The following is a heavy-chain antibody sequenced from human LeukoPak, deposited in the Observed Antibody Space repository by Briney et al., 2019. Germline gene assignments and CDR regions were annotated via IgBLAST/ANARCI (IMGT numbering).Heavy chain of an antibody. Sequence: WASVKVSCKVSGYTLTELSMHWVRQAPGKGLEWMGGFDPEDGETIYAQKFQGRVTMTEDTSTDTAYMELRSLRSDDSAVYYCARAGDSWRAYGSGSFDYYYYMDVWGKGTTVTISS. CDR2: FDPEDGET. V-gene: IGHV1-24*01. J-gene: IGHJ6*03. CDR3: ARAGDSWRAYGSGSFDYYYYMDV. D-gene: IGHD3-10*01. CDR1: GYTLTELS.